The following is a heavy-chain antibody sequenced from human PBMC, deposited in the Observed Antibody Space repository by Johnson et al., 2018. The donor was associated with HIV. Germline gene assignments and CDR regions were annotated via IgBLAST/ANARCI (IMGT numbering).Heavy chain of an antibody. J-gene: IGHJ3*02. CDR1: GFTFSNAW. Sequence: VQLVESGGGVVQPGGSLRLSCAASGFTFSNAWMSWVRQAPGKGLEWVGRIKSKTDGGTTDYAAPVKGRFTISRDDSKNTLYLQMNSLKTEDTAMCYCTGGRDLRAFDIWGQGTMVTVSS. CDR3: TGGRDLRAFDI. V-gene: IGHV3-15*01. D-gene: IGHD3-16*01. CDR2: IKSKTDGGTT.